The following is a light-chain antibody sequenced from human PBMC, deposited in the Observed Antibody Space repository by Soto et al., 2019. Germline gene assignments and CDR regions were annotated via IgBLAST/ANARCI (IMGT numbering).Light chain of an antibody. CDR2: DVS. CDR3: CSYAGSYTVV. Sequence: QSALTQPRSVSGSPGQSVTISCTGTSSDVGGYNYVSWYQQHPGKAPKLMIYDVSKRPSGVPDRFSGSKSGNTASLTISGLQAEDEAAYYCCSYAGSYTVVFGGGTKVTVL. J-gene: IGLJ2*01. V-gene: IGLV2-11*01. CDR1: SSDVGGYNY.